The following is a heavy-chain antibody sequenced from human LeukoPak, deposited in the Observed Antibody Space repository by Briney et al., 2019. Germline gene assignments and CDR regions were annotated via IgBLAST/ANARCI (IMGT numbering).Heavy chain of an antibody. V-gene: IGHV4-31*03. D-gene: IGHD4-11*01. Sequence: SETLSLTCTVSGGSISSGGYYWSWIRQHPGKGLEWIEYIYYSGSTYYNPSLKSRVTISVDTSKNQFSLKLSSVTAADTAVYYCARDYHSRGFDYWGQGTLVTVSS. CDR1: GGSISSGGYY. J-gene: IGHJ4*02. CDR3: ARDYHSRGFDY. CDR2: IYYSGST.